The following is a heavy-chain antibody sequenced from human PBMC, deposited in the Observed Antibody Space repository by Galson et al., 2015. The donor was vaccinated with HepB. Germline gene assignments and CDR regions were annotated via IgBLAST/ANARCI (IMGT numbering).Heavy chain of an antibody. CDR1: GGSISSYY. D-gene: IGHD3-10*01. J-gene: IGHJ1*01. CDR3: ARALPAWYYYGSGILQH. CDR2: IYYSGST. Sequence: ETLSLTCTVSGGSISSYYWSWIRQPPGKGLEWIGYIYYSGSTNYNPSLKSRVTISVDTSKNQFSLKLSSVTAADTAVYYCARALPAWYYYGSGILQHWGQGTLVTVSS. V-gene: IGHV4-59*12.